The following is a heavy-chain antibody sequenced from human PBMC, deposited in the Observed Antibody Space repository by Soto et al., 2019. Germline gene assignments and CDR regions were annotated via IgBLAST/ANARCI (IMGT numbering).Heavy chain of an antibody. CDR1: GGSFSGCY. CDR3: ARDERAFFDY. J-gene: IGHJ4*02. Sequence: LSLTCAVYGGSFSGCYWSWIRQPPGKGLEWIGEINHSGSTNYNPSLKSRVTISVDTSKNQFSLKLSSVTAADTAGYYCARDERAFFDYWGQGTLVTVSS. CDR2: INHSGST. V-gene: IGHV4-34*01.